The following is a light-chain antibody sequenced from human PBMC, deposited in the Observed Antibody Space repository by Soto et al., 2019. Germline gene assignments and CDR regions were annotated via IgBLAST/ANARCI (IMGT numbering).Light chain of an antibody. CDR2: DAS. V-gene: IGKV1-33*01. Sequence: DIQMTQSPSSLSASVGDRVTITCRASQSISSYLNWYQQKPGKAPKPLIYDASNLETGVPSRFSGSGSGTDFTFTISSLQPEDIATYYCQQYDNLPTFGQGTKVDIK. J-gene: IGKJ1*01. CDR3: QQYDNLPT. CDR1: QSISSY.